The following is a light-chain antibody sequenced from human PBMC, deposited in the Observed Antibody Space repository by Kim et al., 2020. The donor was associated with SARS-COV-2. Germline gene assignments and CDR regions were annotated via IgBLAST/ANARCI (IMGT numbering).Light chain of an antibody. CDR2: DVN. Sequence: GQSITISCTGTSSDMGGYNYVSWYQQHPGKAPKLILYDVNDRPSGVSNRFSGSKSGNTASLTISGLQADDEADYYCSSYTDSTTYVFGTGTKVTVL. J-gene: IGLJ1*01. CDR3: SSYTDSTTYV. V-gene: IGLV2-14*03. CDR1: SSDMGGYNY.